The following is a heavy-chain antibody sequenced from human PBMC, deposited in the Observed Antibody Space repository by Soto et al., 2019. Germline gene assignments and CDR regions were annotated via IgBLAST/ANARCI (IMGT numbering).Heavy chain of an antibody. J-gene: IGHJ6*03. Sequence: PSETLSLTCAVYGGPFSGYYWSWIRQPPGKGLEWIGEINHSGSTNYNPSLKSRVTISVDTSKNQFSLKLSSVTAADTAVYYCARGLFYCSGGSCYLLGYYMDVWGKGTTVTVSS. CDR3: ARGLFYCSGGSCYLLGYYMDV. D-gene: IGHD2-15*01. CDR2: INHSGST. V-gene: IGHV4-34*01. CDR1: GGPFSGYY.